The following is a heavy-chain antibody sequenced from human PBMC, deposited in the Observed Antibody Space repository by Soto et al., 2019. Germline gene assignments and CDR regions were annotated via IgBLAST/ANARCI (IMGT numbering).Heavy chain of an antibody. CDR2: IHYSGST. J-gene: IGHJ4*02. D-gene: IGHD6-19*01. CDR1: GGFVSSDNYQ. Sequence: QVQLQESGPGLVKPSETLSLTCTVSGGFVSSDNYQWTWIRQPPGKGLEWIAYIHYSGSTIYNPSLKSRVTISVDTSKKQFSLKVTSETAADTAVYYCARGVGSSGWIDYWGQGTLVTVSS. V-gene: IGHV4-61*01. CDR3: ARGVGSSGWIDY.